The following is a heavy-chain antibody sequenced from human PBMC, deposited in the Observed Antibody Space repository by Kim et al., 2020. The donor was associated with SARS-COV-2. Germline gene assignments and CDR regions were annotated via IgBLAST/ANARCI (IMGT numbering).Heavy chain of an antibody. V-gene: IGHV4-34*01. CDR2: INHSGST. J-gene: IGHJ6*02. Sequence: SETLSLTCAVYGGSFSGYYWSWIRQPPGKGLEWIGEINHSGSTNYNPSLKSRVTISVDTSKNQFSLKLSSVTAADTAVYYCARSPTVTTRYYYGMDVWGQGTTVTVSS. CDR3: ARSPTVTTRYYYGMDV. D-gene: IGHD4-17*01. CDR1: GGSFSGYY.